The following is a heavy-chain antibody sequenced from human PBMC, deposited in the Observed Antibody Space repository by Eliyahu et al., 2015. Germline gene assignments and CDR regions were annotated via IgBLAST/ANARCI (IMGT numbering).Heavy chain of an antibody. V-gene: IGHV4-59*01. CDR2: IYYTGST. CDR1: GGSIXSSY. CDR3: ARGGHIAGNNWFKFDY. D-gene: IGHD1-1*01. J-gene: IGHJ4*02. Sequence: QVQLQESGPGLVKPSETLSLTCTVSGGSIXSSYWSWIRQPPGKGLEWIGYIYYTGSTNYNPPLKSRVTLSIDTSKNQFSLKLSSVTAADTAVYFCARGGHIAGNNWFKFDYWGQGTLVTVSS.